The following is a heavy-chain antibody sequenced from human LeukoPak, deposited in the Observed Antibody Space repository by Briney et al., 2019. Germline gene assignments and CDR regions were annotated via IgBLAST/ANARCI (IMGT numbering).Heavy chain of an antibody. Sequence: SETLSLTCTVSGGSISSYYWSWIRQPPGKGLEWIGYIYYSGSTNYNPSLKSRVTISVDTSKNQFSLKLSSVTAADTAVYYCASGRLVGATTDFDYWGQGTLVTVSS. J-gene: IGHJ4*02. CDR3: ASGRLVGATTDFDY. CDR2: IYYSGST. V-gene: IGHV4-59*01. D-gene: IGHD1-26*01. CDR1: GGSISSYY.